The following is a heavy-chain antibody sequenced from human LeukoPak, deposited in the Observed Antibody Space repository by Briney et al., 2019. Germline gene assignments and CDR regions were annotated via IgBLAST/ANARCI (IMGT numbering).Heavy chain of an antibody. CDR1: GFTFSSYE. CDR3: ARLDYDSSSYYYGFDP. CDR2: ISSSGSTI. V-gene: IGHV3-48*03. J-gene: IGHJ5*02. Sequence: GGSLRLSCAASGFTFSSYEMNWVRQAPGKGLEWVSYISSSGSTIYYAYSVKGRFTSARDNAKNSLYLQMNSLRAEDTAVYYCARLDYDSSSYYYGFDPWGQGTLVTVSS. D-gene: IGHD3-22*01.